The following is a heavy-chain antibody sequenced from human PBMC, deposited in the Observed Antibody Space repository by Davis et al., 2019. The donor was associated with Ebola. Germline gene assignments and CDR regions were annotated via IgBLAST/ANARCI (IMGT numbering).Heavy chain of an antibody. J-gene: IGHJ6*02. CDR2: IIPILGIA. D-gene: IGHD2-2*01. CDR3: ARGKIVVVPAAVVHYYGMDV. Sequence: SVKVSCKASGGTFSSYAISWVRQAPGQGLEWMGRIIPILGIANYAQKFQGRVTITADESTSTAYMELSSLRSEDTAVYYCARGKIVVVPAAVVHYYGMDVWGQGTTVTVSS. CDR1: GGTFSSYA. V-gene: IGHV1-69*04.